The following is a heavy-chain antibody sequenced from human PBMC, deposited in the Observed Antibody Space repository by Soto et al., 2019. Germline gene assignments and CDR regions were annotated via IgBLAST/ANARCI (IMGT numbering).Heavy chain of an antibody. CDR3: ARDRGGYCSSTSCYTRAYYYYGMDV. J-gene: IGHJ6*04. V-gene: IGHV1-46*01. D-gene: IGHD2-2*02. CDR1: GYTFTSYY. Sequence: ASVKVSCKASGYTFTSYYMHWVRQAPGQGLEWMGIINPSGGSTSYAQKFQGRVTMTRDTSTSTVYMELSSLRSEDTAVYYCARDRGGYCSSTSCYTRAYYYYGMDVWGEGTTVTVSS. CDR2: INPSGGST.